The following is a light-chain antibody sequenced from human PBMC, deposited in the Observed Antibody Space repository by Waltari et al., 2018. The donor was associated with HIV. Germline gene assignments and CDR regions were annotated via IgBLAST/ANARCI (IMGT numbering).Light chain of an antibody. CDR3: QQYNNWPRT. CDR2: GPS. CDR1: QGINSN. Sequence: EIVMTQSPATLSTSPGERVTLSCRASQGINSNLAWYQQKPGQAPGLLIYGPSTRATTIPARFSGSGSGTEFTLTISSLQSEDFAVYYCQQYNNWPRTFGQGTKVDFK. V-gene: IGKV3-15*01. J-gene: IGKJ1*01.